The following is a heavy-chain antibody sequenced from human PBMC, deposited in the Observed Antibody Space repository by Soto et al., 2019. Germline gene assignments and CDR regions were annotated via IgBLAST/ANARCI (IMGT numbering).Heavy chain of an antibody. CDR1: GGSISTGVWY. J-gene: IGHJ5*01. D-gene: IGHD6-13*01. CDR3: ARVSAGGTRWFDS. CDR2: IYYRGTT. V-gene: IGHV4-31*03. Sequence: QVQLQESGPGLVKPSQTLSLTCSVSGGSISTGVWYWSWVREHPGKGLEGIGDIYYRGTTSYNPSLGSRVTISRDTSKNQVSLKVNSVTAADTAVYYLARVSAGGTRWFDSWGQGIRVTVSS.